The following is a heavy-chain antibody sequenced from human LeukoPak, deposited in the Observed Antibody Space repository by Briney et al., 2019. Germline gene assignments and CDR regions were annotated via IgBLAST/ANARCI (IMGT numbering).Heavy chain of an antibody. V-gene: IGHV4-61*08. CDR3: ARHYYGSGSTLDY. Sequence: PSETLSLTCTVSGXSISSGDYYWSWIRQPPGKGLEWIGYIYYSGSTNYNPSLKSRVTISVDTSKNQFSLKLSSVTAADTAVYYCARHYYGSGSTLDYWGQGTLVTVSS. CDR2: IYYSGST. J-gene: IGHJ4*02. D-gene: IGHD3-10*01. CDR1: GXSISSGDYY.